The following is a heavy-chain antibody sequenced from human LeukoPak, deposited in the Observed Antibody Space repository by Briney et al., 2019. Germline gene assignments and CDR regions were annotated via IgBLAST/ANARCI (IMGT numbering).Heavy chain of an antibody. V-gene: IGHV4-59*01. D-gene: IGHD6-6*01. Sequence: SETLSLTCTVSGGSISAYYWNWIRQPPGKGLEWIGYIYHSGSTNYNPSLQSRVTISVDTSKNQFSLNLNSVTAADTAVYYCARGGAARLHFQNWGQGTLVTVSS. J-gene: IGHJ1*01. CDR2: IYHSGST. CDR3: ARGGAARLHFQN. CDR1: GGSISAYY.